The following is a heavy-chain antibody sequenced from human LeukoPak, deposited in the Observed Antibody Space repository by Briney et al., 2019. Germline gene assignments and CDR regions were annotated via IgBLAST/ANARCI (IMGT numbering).Heavy chain of an antibody. J-gene: IGHJ4*02. Sequence: GGSLRLSCAASGFIFSNYAIHWVRQAPGKGLEWVAVISYDGSNKYYADSVKGRFTISRDNSKNTLYLQMNSLRADDTAVYYCARQWDYWGQGTLVTVSS. CDR1: GFIFSNYA. D-gene: IGHD6-19*01. V-gene: IGHV3-30*04. CDR3: ARQWDY. CDR2: ISYDGSNK.